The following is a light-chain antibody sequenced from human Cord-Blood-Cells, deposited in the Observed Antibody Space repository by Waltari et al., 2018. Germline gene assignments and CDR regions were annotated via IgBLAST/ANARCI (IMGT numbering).Light chain of an antibody. Sequence: EIVMTQSPATLSVSPGERATLSCRASQSVSSNLAWYQQKPGQAPRLLIYGASTRATGIPARFSGSGSRTEFTLTISSLQSEEFAVYYCQQYNNWPPVTFGPGTKVDIK. CDR1: QSVSSN. V-gene: IGKV3-15*01. J-gene: IGKJ3*01. CDR3: QQYNNWPPVT. CDR2: GAS.